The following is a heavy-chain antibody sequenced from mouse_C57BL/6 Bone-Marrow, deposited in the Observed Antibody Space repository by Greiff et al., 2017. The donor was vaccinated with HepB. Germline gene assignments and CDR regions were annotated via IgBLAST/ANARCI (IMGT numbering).Heavy chain of an antibody. CDR2: IYPRSGNT. CDR1: GYTFTSYG. J-gene: IGHJ3*01. V-gene: IGHV1-81*01. CDR3: ARGGVPWFAY. Sequence: QVQLQQSGAELARPGASVKLSCKASGYTFTSYGISWVKQRTGQGLEWIGEIYPRSGNTYYNEKFKGKATLTADRSSSTAYMELRSLTSEDSAVYFCARGGVPWFAYWGQGTLVTVSA.